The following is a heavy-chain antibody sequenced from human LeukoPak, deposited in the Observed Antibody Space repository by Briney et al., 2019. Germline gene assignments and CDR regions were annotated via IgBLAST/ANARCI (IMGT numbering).Heavy chain of an antibody. CDR2: ISSSSSYI. D-gene: IGHD6-19*01. CDR3: ARGWSSGWYGYAFDI. Sequence: GGSLRLSCAASGFTFSSYSMNWVRQAPGKGLEWVSSISSSSSYIYYADSVKGRFTISRDNAKNSLYLQMNSLRAEDTAVCYCARGWSSGWYGYAFDIWGQGTMVTVSS. J-gene: IGHJ3*02. V-gene: IGHV3-21*01. CDR1: GFTFSSYS.